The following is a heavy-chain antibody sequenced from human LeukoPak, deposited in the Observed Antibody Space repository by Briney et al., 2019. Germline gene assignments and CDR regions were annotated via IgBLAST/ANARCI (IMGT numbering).Heavy chain of an antibody. CDR1: GGSISSWTYY. CDR3: AYGSNSAADH. V-gene: IGHV4-39*01. J-gene: IGHJ4*02. CDR2: IYYGGTN. Sequence: SETLSLTRTVSGGSISSWTYYWGWIRQPPGKGLEWIGTIYYGGTNYYNPSLKSRVTISVDTSKNQFSLNLNSVTAADTAVYYCAYGSNSAADHWGQGTLVTVSS. D-gene: IGHD4-23*01.